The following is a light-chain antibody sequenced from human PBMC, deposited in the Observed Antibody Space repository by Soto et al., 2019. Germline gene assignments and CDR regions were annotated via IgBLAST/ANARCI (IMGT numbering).Light chain of an antibody. V-gene: IGKV3-11*01. CDR2: GAS. CDR1: QSVTSN. CDR3: QQRSNWPPS. J-gene: IGKJ1*01. Sequence: DIVMTQSPAPLSVSPGERATLSCRASQSVTSNLAWYQQKPGQAPRLIIYGASNRATGIPARFSGSGSGTDFTLTISSLEPEDVAVYYCQQRSNWPPSLGQGTKVDIK.